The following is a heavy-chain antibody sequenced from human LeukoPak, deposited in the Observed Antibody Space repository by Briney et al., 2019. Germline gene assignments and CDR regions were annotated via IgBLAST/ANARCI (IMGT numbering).Heavy chain of an antibody. Sequence: GGSLRLSCAASGFTFSTYWMHWVRQAPGKGLVWVARTNSDGSSTNYADSVKGRFSISRDNAKNTLYLQMNSLRAEDMAVYYCARGRFGSCWGQGTLVTVSS. CDR2: TNSDGSST. D-gene: IGHD6-13*01. CDR3: ARGRFGSC. CDR1: GFTFSTYW. J-gene: IGHJ1*01. V-gene: IGHV3-74*01.